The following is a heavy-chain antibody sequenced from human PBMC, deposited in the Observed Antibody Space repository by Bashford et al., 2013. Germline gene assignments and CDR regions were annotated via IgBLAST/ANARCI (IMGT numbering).Heavy chain of an antibody. CDR1: GFIFSDYY. J-gene: IGHJ4*02. V-gene: IGHV3-11*01. CDR2: INYIGNTI. D-gene: IGHD6-13*01. CDR3: ARVHSFSWAIDY. Sequence: GGSLRLSCGVSGFIFSDYYMSWIRQAPGKGLEWVSHINYIGNTIYYADSVKGRFTISRDNAMNSLFLQMDSLRAEDTAVYYCARVHSFSWAIDYVGQGTLVTVSS.